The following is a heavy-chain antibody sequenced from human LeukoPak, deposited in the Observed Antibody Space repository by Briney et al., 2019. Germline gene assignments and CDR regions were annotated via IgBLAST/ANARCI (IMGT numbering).Heavy chain of an antibody. V-gene: IGHV3-11*01. Sequence: PGGSLGLSCAASGFTFSDYYMSWIRQAPGKGLEWVSYISSSGSTIYYADSVKGRFTISRDNAKNSLYLQMNSLRAEDTAVYYCARGSGYYQTPEFDPWGQGTLVTVSS. CDR1: GFTFSDYY. D-gene: IGHD3-22*01. J-gene: IGHJ5*02. CDR2: ISSSGSTI. CDR3: ARGSGYYQTPEFDP.